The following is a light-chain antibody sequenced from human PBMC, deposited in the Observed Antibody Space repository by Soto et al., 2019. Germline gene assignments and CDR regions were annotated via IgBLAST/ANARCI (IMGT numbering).Light chain of an antibody. CDR2: STS. Sequence: ETVMTQSPVTLPASPGERATLSCWASQTVYSNLAWYQQRPGQAPRLLIYSTSTRATGIPASFSGSGSGTEFTLTISSLQSEDFAVYYCQQYNTWPLTFGGGTKVEIK. V-gene: IGKV3-15*01. J-gene: IGKJ4*01. CDR1: QTVYSN. CDR3: QQYNTWPLT.